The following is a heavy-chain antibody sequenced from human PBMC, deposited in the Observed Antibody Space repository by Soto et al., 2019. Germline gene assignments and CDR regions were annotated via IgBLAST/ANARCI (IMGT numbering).Heavy chain of an antibody. CDR2: ISGSGGST. CDR3: SKVPGGDDAFDI. J-gene: IGHJ3*02. Sequence: GGSLRLSCAASGFTFSSYAMSWVRQAPGKGLEWVSAISGSGGSTYYADSVKGRFTISRDNSKNTLYLQMNSLRAEDTAVYYCSKVPGGDDAFDIWGQGTMVTVSS. V-gene: IGHV3-23*01. CDR1: GFTFSSYA. D-gene: IGHD3-16*01.